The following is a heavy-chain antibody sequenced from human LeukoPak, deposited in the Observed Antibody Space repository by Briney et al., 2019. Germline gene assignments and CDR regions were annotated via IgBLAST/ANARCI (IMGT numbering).Heavy chain of an antibody. CDR2: INPNSGGT. CDR3: ASGLRALFDP. CDR1: GGTFSSYA. J-gene: IGHJ5*02. Sequence: ASVKVSCKASGGTFSSYAISWVRQAPGQGLEWMGWINPNSGGTNYAQKFQGRVTMTRDTSISTAYMELSRLRSDDTAVYYCASGLRALFDPWGQGTLVTVSS. D-gene: IGHD4-17*01. V-gene: IGHV1-2*02.